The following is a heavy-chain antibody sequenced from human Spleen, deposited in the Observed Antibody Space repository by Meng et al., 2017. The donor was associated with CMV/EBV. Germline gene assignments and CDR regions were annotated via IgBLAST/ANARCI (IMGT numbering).Heavy chain of an antibody. J-gene: IGHJ6*02. CDR1: GFTFSSYA. Sequence: GGSLRLSCAASGFTFSSYAMHWVRQAPGKGLEWVAVISYDGSNKYYADSVKGRFTISRDNAKNSLSLQMNSLRAEDTAVYYCARDLLSYYGMDVWGQGTTVTVSS. CDR2: ISYDGSNK. V-gene: IGHV3-30*04. CDR3: ARDLLSYYGMDV.